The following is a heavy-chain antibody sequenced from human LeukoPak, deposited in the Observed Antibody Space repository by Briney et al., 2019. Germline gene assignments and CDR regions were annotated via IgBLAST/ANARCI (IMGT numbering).Heavy chain of an antibody. CDR1: GGSFSGYY. D-gene: IGHD3-22*01. J-gene: IGHJ5*02. V-gene: IGHV4-34*01. Sequence: PSETLSLTCAVYGGSFSGYYWSWIRLPPGKGLEWIGEINHSGSTNYNPSLKSRVTISVDTSKNQFSLKLSSVTAADTAVYYCARRGVNYYYDSSGYTKYNWFDPWGQGTLVTVSS. CDR3: ARRGVNYYYDSSGYTKYNWFDP. CDR2: INHSGST.